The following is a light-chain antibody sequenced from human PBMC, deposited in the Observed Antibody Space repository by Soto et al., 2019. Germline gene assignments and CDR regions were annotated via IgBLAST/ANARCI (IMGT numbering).Light chain of an antibody. CDR3: QQYFSTPRT. Sequence: DVVLTQSPESLAVSLGERAAINCKYSQSLLYTSTNQNYLAWYQHKVGQPPKLLISWASTRESGVPDRFSGSGSGAEFTLTISSLQAEDVASYFCQQYFSTPRTFGQGTRV. CDR1: QSLLYTSTNQNY. V-gene: IGKV4-1*01. J-gene: IGKJ1*01. CDR2: WAS.